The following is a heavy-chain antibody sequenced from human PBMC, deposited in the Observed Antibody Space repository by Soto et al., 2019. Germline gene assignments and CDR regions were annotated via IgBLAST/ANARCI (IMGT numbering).Heavy chain of an antibody. Sequence: GGSLRLSCTSSGFSFSSNWMSWVRQAPGKGPEWVANINQDGSEKYCADSVKGRFTISRDNAKNSLYLQMDSLRVEDTALYYCFNVAFGYWGRGTLVTVSS. CDR2: INQDGSEK. CDR3: FNVAFGY. CDR1: GFSFSSNW. V-gene: IGHV3-7*01. J-gene: IGHJ4*02.